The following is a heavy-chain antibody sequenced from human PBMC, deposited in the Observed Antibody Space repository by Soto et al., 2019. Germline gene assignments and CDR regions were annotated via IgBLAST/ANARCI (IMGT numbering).Heavy chain of an antibody. CDR1: GDTFTGYY. CDR2: INPNSGGT. V-gene: IGHV1-2*02. CDR3: ARDLYSSSSEFRVYYYGMDV. Sequence: WASVKVSCKASGDTFTGYYMHWVRQAPGQGLEWMGWINPNSGGTNYAQKFQGRVTMTRDTSISTAYMELSRLRSDDTAVYYCARDLYSSSSEFRVYYYGMDVWGQGTTVTVSS. J-gene: IGHJ6*02. D-gene: IGHD6-6*01.